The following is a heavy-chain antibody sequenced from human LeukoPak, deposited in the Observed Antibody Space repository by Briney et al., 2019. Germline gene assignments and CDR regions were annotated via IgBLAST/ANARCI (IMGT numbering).Heavy chain of an antibody. J-gene: IGHJ4*02. D-gene: IGHD3-22*01. CDR2: INSDGSST. CDR3: ARNSDSSGYYSYYFDY. CDR1: GFTFSSYW. Sequence: GGSLRLSCAASGFTFSSYWMHWVRQAPGKGLVWVSRINSDGSSTSYADSVKGRFTISRDNAKNTLYLQMNSLRAEDTAVYYCARNSDSSGYYSYYFDYWGQGTLVTVSS. V-gene: IGHV3-74*01.